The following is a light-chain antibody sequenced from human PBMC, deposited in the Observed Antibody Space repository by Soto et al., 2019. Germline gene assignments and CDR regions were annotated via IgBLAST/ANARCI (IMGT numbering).Light chain of an antibody. J-gene: IGLJ3*02. V-gene: IGLV2-14*01. CDR3: RSYTSSSTCG. CDR1: SSDVGGYNY. CDR2: EVS. Sequence: QSALTQPASVSRSPGQSITISCTGTSSDVGGYNYVSWYQQHPGKAPKLVIYEVSNRPSGVSNRFSGSKSGNTASLTISGLEAEDEADYYCRSYTSSSTCGFGGGTKLTVL.